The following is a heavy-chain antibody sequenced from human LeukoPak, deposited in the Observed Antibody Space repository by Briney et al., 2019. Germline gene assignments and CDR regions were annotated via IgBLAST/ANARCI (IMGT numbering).Heavy chain of an antibody. CDR3: ARDRRCCSGGSCYYYYYMGV. Sequence: ASVKVSCKASGYTFTSYGISWVRQAPGQGLEWMGWISAYNGNTNYAQKLQGRVTMTADTSTSTAYMELRSLRSDDTAVYYCARDRRCCSGGSCYYYYYMGVWGKGTTVTVSS. J-gene: IGHJ6*03. CDR2: ISAYNGNT. D-gene: IGHD2-15*01. CDR1: GYTFTSYG. V-gene: IGHV1-18*01.